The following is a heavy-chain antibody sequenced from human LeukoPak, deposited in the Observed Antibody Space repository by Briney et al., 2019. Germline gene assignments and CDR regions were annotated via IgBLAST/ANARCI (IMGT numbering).Heavy chain of an antibody. CDR1: GYTFTSYG. Sequence: ASVKVSCKASGYTFTSYGISWVRQAPGQGLEWMGWISAYDGNTNYAQKLQGRVTMTTDTSTSTAYMELRSLRSDDTAVYYCARGGFRFLEWYYYMDVWGRGTTVTVSS. CDR2: ISAYDGNT. D-gene: IGHD3-3*01. V-gene: IGHV1-18*01. CDR3: ARGGFRFLEWYYYMDV. J-gene: IGHJ6*03.